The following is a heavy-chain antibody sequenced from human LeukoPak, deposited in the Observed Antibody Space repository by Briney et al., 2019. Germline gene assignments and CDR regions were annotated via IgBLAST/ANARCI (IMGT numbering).Heavy chain of an antibody. V-gene: IGHV3-30*02. CDR1: GFTFSSYG. D-gene: IGHD2-2*01. Sequence: GGSLRLSCAASGFTFSSYGMHWVRQAPGKGLEWGAFIRYDGSNKYYADSVKGRFTISRDNSKNTLYLQMNSLRAEDTAVYYCAKDGLVVIPAAPLGWFDPWGQGTLVTVSS. CDR2: IRYDGSNK. CDR3: AKDGLVVIPAAPLGWFDP. J-gene: IGHJ5*02.